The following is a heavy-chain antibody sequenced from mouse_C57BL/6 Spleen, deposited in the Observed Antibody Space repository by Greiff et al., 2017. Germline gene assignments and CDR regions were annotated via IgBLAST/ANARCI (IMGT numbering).Heavy chain of an antibody. V-gene: IGHV5-6*01. Sequence: VQLKESGGDLVKPGGSLKLSCAASGFTFSSYGMSWVRQTPDKRLEWVATISSGGSYTYYPDSVKGRFTISRDNAKNTLYLQMSSLKSEDTAMYECARRSLGRLSDFDGWGTGTTVTVSS. CDR3: ARRSLGRLSDFDG. CDR1: GFTFSSYG. CDR2: ISSGGSYT. J-gene: IGHJ1*03. D-gene: IGHD4-1*01.